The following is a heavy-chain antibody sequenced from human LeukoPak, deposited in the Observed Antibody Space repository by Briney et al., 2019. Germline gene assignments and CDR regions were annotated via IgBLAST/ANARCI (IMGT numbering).Heavy chain of an antibody. J-gene: IGHJ4*02. CDR1: GFTFTSHG. Sequence: GGSLRLSCATSGFTFTSHGMHWVRQAPGKGLEWVAVIWYDGSRQEYADSVKGRFTISRDISKNTLYLQMDSLRAEDTAVYYCEREGVGNFPDYWGQGTLVTVSS. D-gene: IGHD1-7*01. CDR2: IWYDGSRQ. V-gene: IGHV3-33*01. CDR3: EREGVGNFPDY.